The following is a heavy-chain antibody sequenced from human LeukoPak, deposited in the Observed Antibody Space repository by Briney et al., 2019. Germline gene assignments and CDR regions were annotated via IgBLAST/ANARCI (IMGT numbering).Heavy chain of an antibody. CDR2: IVVGSGNT. V-gene: IGHV1-58*01. J-gene: IGHJ4*02. Sequence: ASVKVSCKPSGFTFTSSAVQWVRQARGQRLEWIGWIVVGSGNTNYAQKFQERVTSTRDMSTSTAYMELSSLRSEDTAVYYCTRETSSRYFDYWGQGTLVTVSS. CDR1: GFTFTSSA. CDR3: TRETSSRYFDY.